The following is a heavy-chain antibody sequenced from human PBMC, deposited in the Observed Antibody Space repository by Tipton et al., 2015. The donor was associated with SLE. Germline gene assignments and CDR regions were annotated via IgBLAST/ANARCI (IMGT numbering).Heavy chain of an antibody. CDR3: ARVYDSSGYYGGAFDI. CDR2: ISSSSSYI. V-gene: IGHV3-11*06. Sequence: LSLTCAVYGGSFSGYYWSWIRQPPGKGLEWVSSISSSSSYIYYADSVKGRFTISRDNAKNSLYLQMNSLRAEDTAVYYCARVYDSSGYYGGAFDIWGQGTMVTVSS. CDR1: GGSFSGYY. D-gene: IGHD3-22*01. J-gene: IGHJ3*02.